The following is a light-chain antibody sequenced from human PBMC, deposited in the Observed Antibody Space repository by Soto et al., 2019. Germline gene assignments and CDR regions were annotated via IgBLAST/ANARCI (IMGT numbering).Light chain of an antibody. CDR3: QQYNNWPRT. J-gene: IGKJ1*01. CDR1: QSVNSIY. CDR2: GAS. Sequence: VLTQSPGTLSLSPGERATLSFTASQSVNSIYLAWYQQKPGQAPRLLIYGASTSATGIPARFSGSGSGTEFTLTFSSLQSEDFAVYYCQQYNNWPRTFGQGTRWIT. V-gene: IGKV3-15*01.